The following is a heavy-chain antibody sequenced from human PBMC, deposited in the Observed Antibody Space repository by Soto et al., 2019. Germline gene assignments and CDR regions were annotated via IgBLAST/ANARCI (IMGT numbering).Heavy chain of an antibody. D-gene: IGHD1-26*01. CDR1: GFTFSSYG. V-gene: IGHV3-30*18. J-gene: IGHJ3*02. CDR3: AKGWELLSALDI. Sequence: VQLVESGGGVVQPGRSLRLSCAASGFTFSSYGMHWVRQAPGKGLEWVAVISYDGSNKYYADSVKGRFTISRDNSKNTLYLQMNSLRAEDTAVYYCAKGWELLSALDIWGQGTMVTVSS. CDR2: ISYDGSNK.